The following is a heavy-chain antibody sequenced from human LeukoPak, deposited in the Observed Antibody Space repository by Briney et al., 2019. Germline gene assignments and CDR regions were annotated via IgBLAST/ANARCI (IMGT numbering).Heavy chain of an antibody. CDR2: INPGGSSI. CDR1: GFTFSSYW. CDR3: ARSNQADDY. Sequence: GGSLRLSCAASGFTFSSYWMHWARQAPGKGLVWVSRINPGGSSIAYADSVKGRFTISRDNAKNTLYLQMDSLRAEDTAVYYCARSNQADDYWGQGTLVTVSS. D-gene: IGHD1-14*01. V-gene: IGHV3-74*01. J-gene: IGHJ4*02.